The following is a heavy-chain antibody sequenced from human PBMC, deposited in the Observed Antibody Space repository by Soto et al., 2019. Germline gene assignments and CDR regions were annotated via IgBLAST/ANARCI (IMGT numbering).Heavy chain of an antibody. Sequence: QVQLVQSGAEVKKPGASVKVSCRASGYTFTSYDINWVRQATGQGLEWMGWMNPNSGTTGYAQKFQGRVTMTRNTSITTAYMELSSLRSEDTAVYYCAREISGSYRFDYWGQGTLVTVSS. CDR1: GYTFTSYD. CDR3: AREISGSYRFDY. D-gene: IGHD1-26*01. J-gene: IGHJ4*02. CDR2: MNPNSGTT. V-gene: IGHV1-8*01.